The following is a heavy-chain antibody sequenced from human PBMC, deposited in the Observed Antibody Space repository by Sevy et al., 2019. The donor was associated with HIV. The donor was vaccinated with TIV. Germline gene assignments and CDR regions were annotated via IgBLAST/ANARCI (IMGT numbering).Heavy chain of an antibody. CDR1: GDSFSNYY. CDR2: IYNSGST. CDR3: ARVLGLRSGFDY. Sequence: SETLSLTCTLSGDSFSNYYWNWIRQPPGKGLEWIGFIYNSGSTNYNPSLKSRITMSVDTSKNQFSLKLSSVTADTAVYYCARVLGLRSGFDYWGQGIPVTVSS. J-gene: IGHJ4*02. D-gene: IGHD3-10*01. V-gene: IGHV4-59*01.